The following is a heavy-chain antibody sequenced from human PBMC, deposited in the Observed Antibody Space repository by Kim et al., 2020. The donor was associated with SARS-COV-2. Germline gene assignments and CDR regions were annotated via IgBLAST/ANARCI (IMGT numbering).Heavy chain of an antibody. D-gene: IGHD6-6*01. J-gene: IGHJ3*02. CDR3: ARDIAARVRSHDAFDI. CDR2: ISSSSSYI. V-gene: IGHV3-21*01. CDR1: GFTFSSYS. Sequence: GGSLRLSCAASGFTFSSYSMNWVRQAPGKGLEWVSSISSSSSYIYYADSVKGRFTISRDNAKNSLYLQMNSLRAEDTAVYYCARDIAARVRSHDAFDIWGQGTMVTVSS.